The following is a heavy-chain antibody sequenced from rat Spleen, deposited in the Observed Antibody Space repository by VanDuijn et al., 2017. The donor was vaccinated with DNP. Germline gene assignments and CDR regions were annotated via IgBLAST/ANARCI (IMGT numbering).Heavy chain of an antibody. J-gene: IGHJ2*01. CDR1: EYSFTDYA. D-gene: IGHD1-11*01. V-gene: IGHV9-4*01. Sequence: IQLVQSGPELKKPGESVKISCKASEYSFTDYAIHWVKQAPGKGLKWMGWINTYTGKPSYADDFKGRFVFSLEASASTANLQFSNLKSEDTATYFCARSFNYGGYYFDYWGQGVMVTVSS. CDR2: INTYTGKP. CDR3: ARSFNYGGYYFDY.